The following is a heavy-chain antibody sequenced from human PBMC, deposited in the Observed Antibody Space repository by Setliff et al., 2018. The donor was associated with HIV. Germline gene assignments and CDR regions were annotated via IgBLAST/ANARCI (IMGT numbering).Heavy chain of an antibody. CDR3: ARVVWMAAAGTIDYYYYGMDI. J-gene: IGHJ6*02. V-gene: IGHV4-39*01. CDR2: IYFSGST. CDR1: GVSISSSSYF. D-gene: IGHD6-13*01. Sequence: SETLSLTCAVSGVSISSSSYFWGWIRRPPGTGLDWIGSIYFSGSTYYNPSLESRVTISMDTSKNQFSLKLTSVTAADTAVYYCARVVWMAAAGTIDYYYYGMDIWGQGTTVTVSS.